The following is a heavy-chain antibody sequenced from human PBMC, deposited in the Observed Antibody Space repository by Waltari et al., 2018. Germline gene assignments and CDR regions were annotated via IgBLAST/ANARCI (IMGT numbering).Heavy chain of an antibody. CDR2: IYYSGST. D-gene: IGHD3-9*01. J-gene: IGHJ4*02. Sequence: QLQLQESGPGLVKPSETLSLTCTVYGGSISSSSYYWGCIRQPPGKGLECIGSIYYSGSTYYNPSLKSRVTISVDTSKNQFSLKLSSVTAADTAVYYCARTTLRYFDWSHFDYWGQGTLVTVSS. CDR1: GGSISSSSYY. V-gene: IGHV4-39*01. CDR3: ARTTLRYFDWSHFDY.